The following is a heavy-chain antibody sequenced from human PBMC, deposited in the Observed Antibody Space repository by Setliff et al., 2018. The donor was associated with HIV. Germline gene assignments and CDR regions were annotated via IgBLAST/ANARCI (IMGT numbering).Heavy chain of an antibody. CDR3: AKDLGLREGSSPFDN. CDR1: GFTFSSHG. D-gene: IGHD3-16*01. V-gene: IGHV3-30*02. J-gene: IGHJ4*02. Sequence: GESLKISCAASGFTFSSHGMHWLRQAPGKGLEWVTFIRYDGSDIHYADSVKGRFTISRDNSKNTLYLQMNSLRVEDAAVYYCAKDLGLREGSSPFDNWGQGTLVTVSS. CDR2: IRYDGSDI.